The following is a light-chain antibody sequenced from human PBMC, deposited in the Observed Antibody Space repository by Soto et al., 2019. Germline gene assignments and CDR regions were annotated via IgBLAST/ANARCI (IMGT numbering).Light chain of an antibody. CDR2: KAS. CDR3: QHYNSYWT. Sequence: DIQMTQSPSTLSVSVGDRVTITCRARQSISSWLAWYQQKPGKAPKLLIYKASSLESGVPSRFSGSGSGTEFTLTVSSLQPDDFATYYCQHYNSYWTFGQGTKVEIK. V-gene: IGKV1-5*03. CDR1: QSISSW. J-gene: IGKJ1*01.